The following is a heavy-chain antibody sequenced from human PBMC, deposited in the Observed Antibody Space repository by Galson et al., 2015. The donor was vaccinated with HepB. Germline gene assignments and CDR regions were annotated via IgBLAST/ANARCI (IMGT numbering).Heavy chain of an antibody. D-gene: IGHD1-7*01. CDR2: IYYSGST. CDR3: ARSITGTAGFDY. J-gene: IGHJ4*02. CDR1: GGSISSSSYY. Sequence: ETLSLTCTVSGGSISSSSYYWGWIRQPPGKGLEWIGSIYYSGSTYYNPSLKSRVTISVDTSKNQFSLKLSSVTAADTAVYYCARSITGTAGFDYWGQGTLVTVSS. V-gene: IGHV4-39*07.